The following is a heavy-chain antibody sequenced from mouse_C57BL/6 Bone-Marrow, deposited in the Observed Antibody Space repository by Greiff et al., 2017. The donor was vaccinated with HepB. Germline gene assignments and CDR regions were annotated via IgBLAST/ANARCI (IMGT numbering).Heavy chain of an antibody. CDR2: IDPSDSET. J-gene: IGHJ1*03. CDR3: ARGGWLLPYWYFDV. CDR1: GYTFTSYW. V-gene: IGHV1-52*01. D-gene: IGHD2-3*01. Sequence: QVQLQQPGAELVRPGSSVKLSCKASGYTFTSYWMHWVKQRPIQGLEGIGNIDPSDSETNYNQKFKDKATMIVDKSSSTAYMQLSSLTSEDSAVYYCARGGWLLPYWYFDVWGTGTTVTVSS.